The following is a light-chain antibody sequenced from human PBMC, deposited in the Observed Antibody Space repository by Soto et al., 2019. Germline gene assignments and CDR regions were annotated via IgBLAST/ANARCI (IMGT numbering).Light chain of an antibody. Sequence: VLTHAPDTRSVSPGERTTLSCRASQRVGTNLAWYQQKPGQAPRLLIYGASTRATGVPANFSGSGSGTEFTLTLRSLQSEDFAIYDCQHSYNWPRTVGQGTKVAIK. V-gene: IGKV3-15*01. J-gene: IGKJ1*01. CDR1: QRVGTN. CDR3: QHSYNWPRT. CDR2: GAS.